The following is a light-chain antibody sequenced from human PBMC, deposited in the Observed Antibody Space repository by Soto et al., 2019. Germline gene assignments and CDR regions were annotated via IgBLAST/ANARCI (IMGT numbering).Light chain of an antibody. CDR3: HQYNNWPPTWS. CDR2: DAS. J-gene: IGKJ1*01. V-gene: IGKV3-15*01. CDR1: QSISSK. Sequence: EIVMTQFPAALSVSPGERATLSCRASQSISSKLAWYQQKPGQAPRLLIYDASSRAAGISARFSGSGSVTEFTLTISSLQSEDSALYSCHQYNNWPPTWSFGQGTKVEVK.